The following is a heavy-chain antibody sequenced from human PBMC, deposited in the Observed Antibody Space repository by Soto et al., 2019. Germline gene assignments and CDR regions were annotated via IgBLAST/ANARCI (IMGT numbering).Heavy chain of an antibody. CDR1: GYTFTSYD. D-gene: IGHD6-13*01. V-gene: IGHV1-8*01. CDR2: MNPNSGNT. CDR3: ARENSSSCRMDY. Sequence: QVQLVQSGAEVKKPGASVQVSCKASGYTFTSYDINWVRQSTGQGLERMGWMNPNSGNTGYAQKFKGRVTMTRNTSISTAYMELSSLRSEDTAEYYCARENSSSCRMDYWGQGTRVTVSS. J-gene: IGHJ4*02.